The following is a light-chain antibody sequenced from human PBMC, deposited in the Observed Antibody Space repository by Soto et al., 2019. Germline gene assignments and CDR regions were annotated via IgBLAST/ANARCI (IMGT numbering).Light chain of an antibody. CDR2: AVS. V-gene: IGKV1-17*03. CDR3: LQHNSYPWT. J-gene: IGKJ1*01. Sequence: DIQVTQSPSAMSASVGDRVTITCRASQDISHYLAWFQQKPGKVPTRLIFAVSNLESGVPSRFRGSGSGTEFTLTITSLQPEDFATYYCLQHNSYPWTFGQGTQVDIK. CDR1: QDISHY.